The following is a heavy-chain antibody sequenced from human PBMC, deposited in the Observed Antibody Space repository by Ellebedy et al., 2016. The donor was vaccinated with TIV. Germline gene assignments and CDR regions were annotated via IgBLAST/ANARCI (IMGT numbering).Heavy chain of an antibody. D-gene: IGHD3-16*01. CDR2: INPNNGGT. J-gene: IGHJ5*02. CDR3: EGRMGHENP. V-gene: IGHV1-2*02. Sequence: ASVKVSCXASGYTFTGYYMHWVRQAPGQGLEWMGWINPNNGGTNYAQKFQGRVTITADESTSTAYMELSSLRSEDTAVYYCEGRMGHENPWGQGTLVTVSS. CDR1: GYTFTGYY.